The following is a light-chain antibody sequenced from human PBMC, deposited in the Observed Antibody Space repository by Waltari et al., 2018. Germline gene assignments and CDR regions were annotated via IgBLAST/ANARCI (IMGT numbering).Light chain of an antibody. V-gene: IGLV3-21*04. J-gene: IGLJ3*02. CDR3: QVWDDTTNSGV. CDR2: YDT. CDR1: NIESKR. Sequence: YVLTQPPSVSVAPGKPATLPCGGENIESKRVNGYQQKPGQAPVLVLFYDTDRPSGIPDRFSGSNSGNTATLTISWVEAGDEADYHCQVWDDTTNSGVFGGGTRLTVL.